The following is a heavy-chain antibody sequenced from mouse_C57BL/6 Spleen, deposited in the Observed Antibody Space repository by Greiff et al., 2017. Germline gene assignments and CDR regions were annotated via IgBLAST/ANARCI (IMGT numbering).Heavy chain of an antibody. D-gene: IGHD1-1*01. CDR3: ARRNYYGSRGVAMDY. V-gene: IGHV1-69*01. CDR1: GYTFTSYW. CDR2: IDPSDSYT. J-gene: IGHJ4*01. Sequence: VQLQQPGAELVMPGASVKLSCKASGYTFTSYWMHWVKQRPGQGLEWIGEIDPSDSYTNYNQKFKGKSTLTVDKSSSTAYMQLSSLTSEDSAVYYCARRNYYGSRGVAMDYWGQGTSVPVSS.